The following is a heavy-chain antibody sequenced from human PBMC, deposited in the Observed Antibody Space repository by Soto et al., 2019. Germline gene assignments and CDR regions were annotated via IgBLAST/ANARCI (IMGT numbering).Heavy chain of an antibody. CDR1: GFTFSDYY. Sequence: QVQLVESGGGLVKPGGSLRLSCAVSGFTFSDYYMTWIRQAPGKGLEWVSYISSSTNHTNYADSVKGRLTISRDNAKNSLFLQMNSLRAEDTAVYYCARGRGAAADYFDSWGQGTLVTVSS. J-gene: IGHJ4*02. CDR3: ARGRGAAADYFDS. D-gene: IGHD6-13*01. CDR2: ISSSTNHT. V-gene: IGHV3-11*05.